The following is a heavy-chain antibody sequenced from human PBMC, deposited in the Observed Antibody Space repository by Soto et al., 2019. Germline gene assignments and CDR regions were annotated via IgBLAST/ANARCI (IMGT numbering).Heavy chain of an antibody. Sequence: HPGGSLRLSCAASGFTFSSYAMSWVRQAPGKGLEWVSAISGSGGSTYYADSVKGRFTISRDNSKNTLYLQMNSLRAEDTAVYYCAKDISELGYSYGRTFDYWGQGTLVTVSS. J-gene: IGHJ4*02. CDR2: ISGSGGST. CDR1: GFTFSSYA. CDR3: AKDISELGYSYGRTFDY. D-gene: IGHD5-18*01. V-gene: IGHV3-23*01.